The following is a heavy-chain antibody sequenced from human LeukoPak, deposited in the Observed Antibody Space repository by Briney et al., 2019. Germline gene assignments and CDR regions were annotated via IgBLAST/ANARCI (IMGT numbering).Heavy chain of an antibody. J-gene: IGHJ4*02. D-gene: IGHD6-25*01. Sequence: PGGSLRLSCAASGFTFSSYSMNWVRQAPGKGLEWVSSISSRSSYIYQVDSTKGRFTISRDNAKNSLYLQMNNLRAEDTAIYYCAVDPRERRDYWGQGTLVTVSS. CDR1: GFTFSSYS. CDR2: ISSRSSYI. CDR3: AVDPRERRDY. V-gene: IGHV3-21*01.